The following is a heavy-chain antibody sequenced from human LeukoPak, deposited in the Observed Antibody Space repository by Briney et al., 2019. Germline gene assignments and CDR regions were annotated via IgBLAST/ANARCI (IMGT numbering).Heavy chain of an antibody. J-gene: IGHJ4*02. CDR2: INHSGST. CDR3: ARGGADIVLMVYAMRDFDY. Sequence: PSETLSLTCAVYGGSFSGYYWSWIRQPPGKGLEWIGEINHSGSTNYNPSLKSRVTISVDTSKNQFSLKLSSVTAADTAVYYCARGGADIVLMVYAMRDFDYWGQGTLVTVSS. V-gene: IGHV4-34*01. CDR1: GGSFSGYY. D-gene: IGHD2-8*01.